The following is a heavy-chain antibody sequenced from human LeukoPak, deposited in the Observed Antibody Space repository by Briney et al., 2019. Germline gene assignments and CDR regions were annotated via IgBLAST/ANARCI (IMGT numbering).Heavy chain of an antibody. CDR2: IWYDGTSK. CDR3: ARSQSSSLIDY. Sequence: GRSLRLSCAASGFSLSAYGVHWVRQAPGKGLEWVAVIWYDGTSKDYADSVKGRFTFFRDNSKNTLYLQMNSLTVEDTAVYYCARSQSSSLIDYWGQGTLVTVSS. CDR1: GFSLSAYG. V-gene: IGHV3-33*01. J-gene: IGHJ4*02. D-gene: IGHD6-13*01.